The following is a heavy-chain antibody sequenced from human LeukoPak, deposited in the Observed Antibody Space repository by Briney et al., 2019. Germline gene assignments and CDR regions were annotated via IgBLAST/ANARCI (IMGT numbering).Heavy chain of an antibody. Sequence: PSETLSLTCAVYGVSFSGYYWSWIRQPPGKGLEWIGEINHSGSTNYNPSLKSRVTISVDTSKNQFSLKLSSVTAADTAVYYCARLRRQWLLSLWFDPWGQGTLVTVSS. CDR3: ARLRRQWLLSLWFDP. J-gene: IGHJ5*02. D-gene: IGHD3-3*01. CDR1: GVSFSGYY. CDR2: INHSGST. V-gene: IGHV4-34*01.